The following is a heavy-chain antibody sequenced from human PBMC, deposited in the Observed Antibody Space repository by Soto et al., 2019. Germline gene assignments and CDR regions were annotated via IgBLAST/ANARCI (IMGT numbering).Heavy chain of an antibody. CDR2: ISYGGGAK. CDR1: GFTFSSYG. J-gene: IGHJ4*02. Sequence: QVQLVESGGAVVQPGRSLRLSCVGSGFTFSSYGMQWVRQAPGKGLGWVAVISYGGGAKHYSESVKGRFTISRDNYKSMLFLKMDSLRAEDTAVYYCGKESTPQTAREVDYWGQGTRVTVSS. V-gene: IGHV3-30*18. CDR3: GKESTPQTAREVDY.